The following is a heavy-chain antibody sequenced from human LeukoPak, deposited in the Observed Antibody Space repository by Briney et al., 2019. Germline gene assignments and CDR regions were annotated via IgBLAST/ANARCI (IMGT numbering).Heavy chain of an antibody. CDR1: GGSFCGSY. V-gene: IGHV4-34*01. D-gene: IGHD5-18*01. CDR3: ARELSRIQRWLRRFMDY. Sequence: SETLSLTCAVYGGSFCGSYWGWFAQPPGKGWGWFGEFNHSGSTNYNPCPESRITISEATTKTEFSLKLSAVTAADTAVYYCARELSRIQRWLRRFMDYWGQGTPVTVSS. J-gene: IGHJ4*02. CDR2: FNHSGST.